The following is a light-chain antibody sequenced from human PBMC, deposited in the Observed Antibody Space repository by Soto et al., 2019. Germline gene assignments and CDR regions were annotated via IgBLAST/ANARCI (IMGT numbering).Light chain of an antibody. CDR3: QSFYCSRLGLL. CDR1: SSNIGAGYA. Sequence: QSVLTQPPSVSGAPGQRVTISCTGSSSNIGAGYAVHWYQQLPGKAPKLLMYDNNNRPSGVPKRFSGSKSGTSASLAIAGLQTEDEADYFCQSFYCSRLGLLFGGGTKLTVL. J-gene: IGLJ2*01. V-gene: IGLV1-40*01. CDR2: DNN.